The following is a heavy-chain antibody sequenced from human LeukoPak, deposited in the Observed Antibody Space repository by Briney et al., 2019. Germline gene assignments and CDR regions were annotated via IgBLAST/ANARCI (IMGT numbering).Heavy chain of an antibody. CDR1: GYSFTSYW. CDR2: IYPGDSDT. Sequence: GESLKISCKGSGYSFTSYWIGWVRQMPGKVLEWMGTIYPGDSDTRYSPSFQGQVTISADKSISTAYLQWSSLKASDTAIYYCAGQEVDTFDYWGQGTLVTVSS. CDR3: AGQEVDTFDY. J-gene: IGHJ4*02. V-gene: IGHV5-51*01.